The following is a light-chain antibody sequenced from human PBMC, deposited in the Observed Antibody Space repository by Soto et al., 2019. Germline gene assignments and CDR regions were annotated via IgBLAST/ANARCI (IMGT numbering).Light chain of an antibody. CDR1: QSISSY. V-gene: IGKV1-39*01. J-gene: IGKJ2*01. Sequence: DIQMTQSPYSLSASAGDRVTITCRASQSISSYLNWYQQKPGKAPKLLIYAASSLQSEVPSRFSGSGSGTDFTLTISRLQPEDFATYYCQQSYSSLYTFGQGTKLEIK. CDR2: AAS. CDR3: QQSYSSLYT.